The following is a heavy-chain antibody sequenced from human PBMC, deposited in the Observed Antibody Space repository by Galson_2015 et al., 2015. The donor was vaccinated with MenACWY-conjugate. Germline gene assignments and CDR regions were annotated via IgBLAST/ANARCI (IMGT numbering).Heavy chain of an antibody. Sequence: SVKVSCKASGYTFARFGMHWVRQAPGQRLEWMGWINTGSGHTKDSSKFQGRLTITTDTSTNTGYMELSSLRSDDTAVYYCARDRIVVVAENYFDNWGQGTPVTVSS. CDR3: ARDRIVVVAENYFDN. V-gene: IGHV1-3*04. CDR2: INTGSGHT. J-gene: IGHJ4*02. D-gene: IGHD2-21*01. CDR1: GYTFARFG.